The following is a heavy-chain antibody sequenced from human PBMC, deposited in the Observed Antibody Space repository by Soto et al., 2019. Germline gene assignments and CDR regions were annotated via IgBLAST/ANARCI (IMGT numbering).Heavy chain of an antibody. D-gene: IGHD3-10*01. CDR1: GFTFSSYG. CDR2: IWYDGSNK. CDR3: ARVRWFGELLEAFDY. J-gene: IGHJ4*02. Sequence: QVQLVESGGGVVQPGRSLRLSCAASGFTFSSYGMHWVRQAPGKGLGWVAVIWYDGSNKYYADSVKGRFTISRDNSKNTLYLQMNSLRAEDTAVYYCARVRWFGELLEAFDYWGQGTLVTVSS. V-gene: IGHV3-33*01.